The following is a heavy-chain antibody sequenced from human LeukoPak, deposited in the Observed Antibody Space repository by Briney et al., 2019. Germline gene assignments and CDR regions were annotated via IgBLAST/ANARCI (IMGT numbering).Heavy chain of an antibody. V-gene: IGHV4-59*01. Sequence: SETLSLTCTVSGGFINSYSWSWIRQPPGKGLEWIAYIYYSGSTNYNPSLKSRVTMSLDTSKNKFSLKLTSVTAADTAVYYCARRYNSGLYWYFDLWGRGTLVTVSS. D-gene: IGHD1-1*01. CDR1: GGFINSYS. J-gene: IGHJ2*01. CDR2: IYYSGST. CDR3: ARRYNSGLYWYFDL.